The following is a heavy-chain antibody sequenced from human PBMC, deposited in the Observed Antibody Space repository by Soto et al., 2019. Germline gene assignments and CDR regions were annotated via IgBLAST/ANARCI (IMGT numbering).Heavy chain of an antibody. D-gene: IGHD4-17*01. V-gene: IGHV4-59*01. CDR2: IYYTGTT. CDR3: TRVGGYYGDYPNFDY. Sequence: SETLSLTCTVSSSSISPYYWSWIRQPPGKGLEWIGYIYYTGTTKYNPSLRGRVTLSLGTSRNQLSLRLSSVTAADTAVYYCTRVGGYYGDYPNFDYWGPGTLVTVSS. CDR1: SSSISPYY. J-gene: IGHJ4*02.